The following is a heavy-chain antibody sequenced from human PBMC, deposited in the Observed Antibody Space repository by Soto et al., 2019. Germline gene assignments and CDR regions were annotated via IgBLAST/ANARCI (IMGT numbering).Heavy chain of an antibody. Sequence: GASVKVSCKASGYTFTSYYMHWVRQAPGQGLEWMGIINPSGGSTSYAQKFQGRVTMTRDTSTSTVYMELSSLRSEDTAVYYCARAVYYGSGSYPTNYYYYYMDVWGKGTTVTVSS. CDR2: INPSGGST. J-gene: IGHJ6*03. V-gene: IGHV1-46*03. CDR1: GYTFTSYY. D-gene: IGHD3-10*01. CDR3: ARAVYYGSGSYPTNYYYYYMDV.